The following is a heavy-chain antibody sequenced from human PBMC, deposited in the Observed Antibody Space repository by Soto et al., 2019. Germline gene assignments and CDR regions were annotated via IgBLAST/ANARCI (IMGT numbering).Heavy chain of an antibody. Sequence: KGMEWVSAISASGGSTYDADSVKGRFTISRDNAKNMLYLQMNSLRVEDTAVFYFQAEDGIRGTVPVSAFLLNRSSDL. V-gene: IGHV3-23*01. D-gene: IGHD1-1*01. CDR2: ISASGGST. J-gene: IGHJ2*01. CDR3: QAEDGIRGTVPVSAFLLNRSSDL.